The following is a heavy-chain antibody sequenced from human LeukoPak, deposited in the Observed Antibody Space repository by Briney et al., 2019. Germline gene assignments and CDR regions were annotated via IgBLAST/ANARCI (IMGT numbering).Heavy chain of an antibody. Sequence: SETLSLTCTVSGYSISSGYYWGWIRQPPGKGLEWIGSIYHSGSTYYNPSLKSRVTMSVDTSKNQFSLKLSSVTAADTAVYYCARDPRIVGAGDYFDYWGQGTLVTVSS. CDR2: IYHSGST. CDR1: GYSISSGYY. J-gene: IGHJ4*02. CDR3: ARDPRIVGAGDYFDY. D-gene: IGHD1-26*01. V-gene: IGHV4-38-2*02.